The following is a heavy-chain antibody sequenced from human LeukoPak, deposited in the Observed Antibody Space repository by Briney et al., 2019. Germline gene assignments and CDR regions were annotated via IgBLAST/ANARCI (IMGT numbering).Heavy chain of an antibody. Sequence: GGSLRLSCTASGFTFSNYWMNWARQAPGKGLEWVAIINQGGSDTNYEDSVKGRFTISRDNAKNSLSLQMNGLRVEDTAFYYCVRNSGWFTGDHWGPGTLVSVSS. J-gene: IGHJ4*02. CDR2: INQGGSDT. V-gene: IGHV3-7*01. CDR1: GFTFSNYW. CDR3: VRNSGWFTGDH. D-gene: IGHD6-19*01.